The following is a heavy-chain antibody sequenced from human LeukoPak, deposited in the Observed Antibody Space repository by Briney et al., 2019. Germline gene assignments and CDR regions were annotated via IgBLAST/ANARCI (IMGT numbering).Heavy chain of an antibody. V-gene: IGHV3-21*04. CDR3: ARDREVVAFDI. J-gene: IGHJ3*02. CDR2: LSGTGRYI. CDR1: GFTFSSYT. Sequence: PGGSLRLSCAASGFTFSSYTMNWVRQAPGKGLXWVSSLSGTGRYIYYADLMKGRFTISRDNAKNSLYLQMNSLRAEDTAVYYCARDREVVAFDIWGQGTMVTVSS. D-gene: IGHD2-15*01.